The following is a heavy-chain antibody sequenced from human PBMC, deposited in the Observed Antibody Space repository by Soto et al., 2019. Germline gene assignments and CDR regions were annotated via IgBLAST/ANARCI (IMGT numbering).Heavy chain of an antibody. CDR1: GFTFSSYS. CDR3: ASGFYYDSTGYPIPIPAGVFDY. CDR2: ISSSSRTI. J-gene: IGHJ4*02. V-gene: IGHV3-48*02. D-gene: IGHD3-22*01. Sequence: EVQLVESGGGLVQPGGSLRLSCAASGFTFSSYSMNWVRQAPGKGLEWVSYISSSSRTIYYADSVKGRFTISRDNAKNSLYLQMNSLRDEDTAVYYCASGFYYDSTGYPIPIPAGVFDYWGRGTLVTVSS.